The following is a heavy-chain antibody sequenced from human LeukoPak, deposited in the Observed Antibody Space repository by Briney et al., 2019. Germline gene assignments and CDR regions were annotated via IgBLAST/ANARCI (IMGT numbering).Heavy chain of an antibody. CDR1: GFTFSSYW. Sequence: GGSLRLSCAASGFTFSSYWMNWARQAPGKGLEWVASINHNGNVNYYVDSVKGRFTISRDNAKNSLYLQMNSLRDEDTAVYYCARDLVVVTASWFDPWGQGTLVTVSS. CDR2: INHNGNVN. CDR3: ARDLVVVTASWFDP. V-gene: IGHV3-7*01. J-gene: IGHJ5*02. D-gene: IGHD2-21*02.